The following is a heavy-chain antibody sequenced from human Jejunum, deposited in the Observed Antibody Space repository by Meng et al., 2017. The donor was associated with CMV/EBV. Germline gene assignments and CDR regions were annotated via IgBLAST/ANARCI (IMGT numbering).Heavy chain of an antibody. CDR3: ARGPGASTREGFDY. D-gene: IGHD1-26*01. Sequence: QGQLQEAGAGLVKPSATLSLPCTVSGGSFTNYYWSWSRQSAGKGLEWIGRFYSSDTYNYHPSLDSRVTMSLDTSKNQFSLNLRSVTAEDTATYYCARGPGASTREGFDYWGLGTLVTVSS. CDR2: FYSSDTY. V-gene: IGHV4-4*07. CDR1: GGSFTNYY. J-gene: IGHJ4*02.